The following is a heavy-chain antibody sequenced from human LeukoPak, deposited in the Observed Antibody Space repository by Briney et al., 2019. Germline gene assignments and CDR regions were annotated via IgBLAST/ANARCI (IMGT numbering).Heavy chain of an antibody. Sequence: PSETLSLTCAVYGGSFSGYYWSWIRQPPGKGLEWIGEINHSGSTNYNPSPKSRVTISVDTSKNQFSLKLSSVTAADTAVYYCARARPGYSYGYSGGTCFDYWGQGTLVTVSS. D-gene: IGHD5-18*01. J-gene: IGHJ4*02. CDR2: INHSGST. V-gene: IGHV4-34*01. CDR1: GGSFSGYY. CDR3: ARARPGYSYGYSGGTCFDY.